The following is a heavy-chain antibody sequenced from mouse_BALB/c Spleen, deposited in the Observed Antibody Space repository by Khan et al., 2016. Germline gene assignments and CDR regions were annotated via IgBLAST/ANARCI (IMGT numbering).Heavy chain of an antibody. J-gene: IGHJ2*01. D-gene: IGHD2-3*01. V-gene: IGHV3-5*02. CDR3: ARDRDGSDFDY. CDR1: GISITTGNYR. Sequence: EVQLQESGPGLVKPSQTVSLTCTVTGISITTGNYRWSWIRQFPGNKLEWIGYLYYSGHITYNQSLTSRPTLHRDTSKNQFFLEMNSLTAEDTATYYCARDRDGSDFDYWGQGTTLTVSS. CDR2: LYYSGHI.